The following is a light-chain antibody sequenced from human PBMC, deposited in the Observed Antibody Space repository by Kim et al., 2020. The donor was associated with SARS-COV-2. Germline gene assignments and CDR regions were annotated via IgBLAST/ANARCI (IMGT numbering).Light chain of an antibody. Sequence: FVSTGESATRARRASQSVSSEVAWYQQKPGQAPRLLIYGASTRATGIPARFTGSGSGTEFTLTISSLQSEDFGVYYCQQYKNWRTFGQGTKVDIK. CDR3: QQYKNWRT. CDR2: GAS. J-gene: IGKJ1*01. CDR1: QSVSSE. V-gene: IGKV3-15*01.